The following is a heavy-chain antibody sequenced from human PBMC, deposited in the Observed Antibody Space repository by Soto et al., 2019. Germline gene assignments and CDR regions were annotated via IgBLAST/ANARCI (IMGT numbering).Heavy chain of an antibody. V-gene: IGHV3-30*18. Sequence: GGSLRLSCAASGFSCSRDSMNWVRQAPGKGLEWVAVISYDGSEKYYADSVRGRFTISRGNTKNTVWLQMNSLRGEDTAVYYCAKERRYSFDALDLWGQGTLVTVSS. CDR3: AKERRYSFDALDL. J-gene: IGHJ3*01. D-gene: IGHD5-18*01. CDR2: ISYDGSEK. CDR1: GFSCSRDS.